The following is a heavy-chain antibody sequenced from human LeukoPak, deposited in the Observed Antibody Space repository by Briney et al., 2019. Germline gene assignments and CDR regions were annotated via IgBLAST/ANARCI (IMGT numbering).Heavy chain of an antibody. Sequence: GGSLRLSCVASGFSLRNYWMSWVRQAPGKGLEWVANIKQDESEKYYVDSVKGRFTISRDNAKNSLYLQMNSLRAKDTAVYYCARALDSSSSRYQAFEYWGQGTLVTVSS. CDR2: IKQDESEK. CDR3: ARALDSSSSRYQAFEY. D-gene: IGHD2-2*01. J-gene: IGHJ4*02. V-gene: IGHV3-7*01. CDR1: GFSLRNYW.